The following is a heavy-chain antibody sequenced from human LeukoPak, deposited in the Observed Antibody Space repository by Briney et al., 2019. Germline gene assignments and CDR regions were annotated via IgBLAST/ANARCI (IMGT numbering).Heavy chain of an antibody. CDR3: ARDLPGIAAVPATFDY. D-gene: IGHD6-13*01. J-gene: IGHJ4*02. CDR2: ISAYNGNT. CDR1: GYTFTSYG. V-gene: IGHV1-18*01. Sequence: ASVKVSCKASGYTFTSYGISWVRQAPGQGLEWMGWISAYNGNTNYAQKLQGRVTMTTDTSTSTAYMELRSLRSDDTAVYYCARDLPGIAAVPATFDYWGQGTLFTVSS.